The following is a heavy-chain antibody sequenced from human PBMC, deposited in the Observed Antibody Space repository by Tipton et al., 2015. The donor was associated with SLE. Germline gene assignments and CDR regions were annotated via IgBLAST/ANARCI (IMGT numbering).Heavy chain of an antibody. CDR1: GASVSSSFHQ. J-gene: IGHJ4*02. V-gene: IGHV4-61*02. CDR2: SSGSA. Sequence: LRLSCTVSGASVSSSFHQWSWIRQPAGEGLEWIGHSSGSATYNPSLKSRVTISVDTSKNQFSLKMTSVTAADTAVYYCARDHYGSLDYWGQGMLVTVSP. CDR3: ARDHYGSLDY. D-gene: IGHD3-16*01.